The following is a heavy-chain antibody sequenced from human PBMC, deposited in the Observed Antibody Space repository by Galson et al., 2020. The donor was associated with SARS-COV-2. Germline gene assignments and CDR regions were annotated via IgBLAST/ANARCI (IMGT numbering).Heavy chain of an antibody. V-gene: IGHV3-11*04. Sequence: GESLKISCAGSGFTFSDSSIHWIRQTPGERLEWLSYISVSGSRTVYADSVTARFIISSDNGKDSVFVEMNSLRVDDPAVYYCARELGGSYSLDDWGQGTLVTVSS. J-gene: IGHJ4*02. CDR1: GFTFSDSS. CDR2: ISVSGSRT. D-gene: IGHD1-26*01. CDR3: ARELGGSYSLDD.